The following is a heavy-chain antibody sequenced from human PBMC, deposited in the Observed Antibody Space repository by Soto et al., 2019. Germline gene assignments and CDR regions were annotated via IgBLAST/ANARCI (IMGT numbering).Heavy chain of an antibody. D-gene: IGHD2-21*02. Sequence: QVQLQQWGAGLLKPSETLSLTCAVYGGFVSSGTYYWSWIRQPPGKGLEWIGEMSHSGGTHFNPSLKSRVTISGGTSKNQFSLKMSFVTAADTALYYCARVERGTATSVVDAFDIWGPGTMVTVSS. CDR3: ARVERGTATSVVDAFDI. CDR2: MSHSGGT. CDR1: GGFVSSGTYY. J-gene: IGHJ3*02. V-gene: IGHV4-34*01.